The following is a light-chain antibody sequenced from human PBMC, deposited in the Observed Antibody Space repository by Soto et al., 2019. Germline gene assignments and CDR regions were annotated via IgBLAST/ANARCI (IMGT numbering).Light chain of an antibody. CDR1: QSISSW. V-gene: IGKV1-5*01. J-gene: IGKJ4*01. Sequence: DIQMTQSPSTLSASVGDRVTITCRASQSISSWLAWYQQKPGKAPKLLIYDASSLESGVPSRFSGSGSGTEFTLTISSMQPDDVAAYYCQQYNSLTFGGGTEVEIK. CDR2: DAS. CDR3: QQYNSLT.